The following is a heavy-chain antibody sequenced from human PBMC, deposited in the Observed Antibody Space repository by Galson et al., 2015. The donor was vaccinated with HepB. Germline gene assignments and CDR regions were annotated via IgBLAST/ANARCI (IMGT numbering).Heavy chain of an antibody. CDR2: ISSDGNNK. CDR3: AKDQRFSYYYGLDV. CDR1: GFTFNRNA. Sequence: SLRLSCAASGFTFNRNAMHWVRQAPGKGLEWVAVISSDGNNKYYGDSVKGRFIISRDNSKNTLSLQMNSLRAEDTAVYYCAKDQRFSYYYGLDVWGQGTTVTVSS. D-gene: IGHD3-3*01. V-gene: IGHV3-30*18. J-gene: IGHJ6*02.